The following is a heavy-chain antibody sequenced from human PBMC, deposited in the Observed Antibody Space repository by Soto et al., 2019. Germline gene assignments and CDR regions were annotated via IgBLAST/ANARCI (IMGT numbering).Heavy chain of an antibody. V-gene: IGHV1-69*06. CDR3: ARDNSSTWRSAMDV. CDR1: GGSFNSHA. Sequence: QVQLVQSGAEVKKPGSSVKVSCKASGGSFNSHAISWLRQAPGQGLEWMGGIIRIFSTPNYAQKFQGRVTITADKSTSTAYMELRSLRSEDTVVYYCARDNSSTWRSAMDVWGQGTTVTVSS. CDR2: IIRIFSTP. D-gene: IGHD2-2*01. J-gene: IGHJ6*02.